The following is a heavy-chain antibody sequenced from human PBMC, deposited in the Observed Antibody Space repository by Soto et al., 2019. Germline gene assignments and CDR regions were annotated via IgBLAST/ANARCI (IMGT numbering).Heavy chain of an antibody. Sequence: SETLSLTCTVSGGSFKSGSYSWSWIRRPPGKGLEWIGYVYHTGRTSYNPSLKSRVSISMDTSKYQFSLNLDSVTAADTAVYFCARDFAYFDSWGQGTLVTVSS. D-gene: IGHD3-3*01. CDR1: GGSFKSGSYS. CDR2: VYHTGRT. CDR3: ARDFAYFDS. J-gene: IGHJ4*02. V-gene: IGHV4-61*01.